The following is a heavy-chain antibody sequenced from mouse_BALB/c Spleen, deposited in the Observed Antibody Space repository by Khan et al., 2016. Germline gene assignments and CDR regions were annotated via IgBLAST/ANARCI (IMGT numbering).Heavy chain of an antibody. CDR2: INYSGGT. CDR1: GYSITSDYA. Sequence: EVQLQESGPGLVKPSQSLSLTCTVTGYSITSDYAWNWIRQFPGDKLEWMGYINYSGGTSYNPSLKSRISITRDTSKNQFFLQLNSVTSEDTATYYCARLDYGSTYGMDFWGQGTSVTVSS. D-gene: IGHD1-1*01. V-gene: IGHV3-2*02. J-gene: IGHJ4*01. CDR3: ARLDYGSTYGMDF.